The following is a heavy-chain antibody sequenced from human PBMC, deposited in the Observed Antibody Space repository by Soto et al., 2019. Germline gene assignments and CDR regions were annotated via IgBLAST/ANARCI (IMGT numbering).Heavy chain of an antibody. Sequence: PGGSLRLSCAASGFTVSSNSMSWVRQVPGKGLEWVSVIYSGGSTYYADSVKGRFTISRDNSKNTLYLQMNSLRAEDTAVYYCALYYDILTGYSGPPDAFDIWGQGTMVTVSS. CDR1: GFTVSSNS. CDR3: ALYYDILTGYSGPPDAFDI. V-gene: IGHV3-53*01. D-gene: IGHD3-9*01. J-gene: IGHJ3*02. CDR2: IYSGGST.